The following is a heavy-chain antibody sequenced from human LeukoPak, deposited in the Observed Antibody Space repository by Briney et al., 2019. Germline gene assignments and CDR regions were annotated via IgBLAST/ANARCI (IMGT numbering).Heavy chain of an antibody. CDR1: GFTFSSYA. CDR2: ISYDGSNK. J-gene: IGHJ3*02. Sequence: PGGSLRLSCSASGFTFSSYAMHWVRQAPGKGLEWVAVISYDGSNKYYADSVKGRFTISRDNSKNTLYLQMNSLRAEDTAVYYCAKPTTQPRGAFDIWGQGTMVTVSS. CDR3: AKPTTQPRGAFDI. D-gene: IGHD2-15*01. V-gene: IGHV3-30*18.